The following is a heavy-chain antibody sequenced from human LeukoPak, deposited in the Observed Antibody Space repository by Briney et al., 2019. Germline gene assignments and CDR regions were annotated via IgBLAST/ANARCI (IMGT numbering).Heavy chain of an antibody. Sequence: SETLSLTCAVYGGSFSGYYWSWIRQPPGKGLEWIGEINHSGSTNYNPSLKSRVTISVDTSKNQFSLKLSSVTAADTAVYYCARGQWSLRYFDWLGVAFDIWGQGTMVTVSS. CDR2: INHSGST. CDR1: GGSFSGYY. V-gene: IGHV4-34*01. J-gene: IGHJ3*02. D-gene: IGHD3-9*01. CDR3: ARGQWSLRYFDWLGVAFDI.